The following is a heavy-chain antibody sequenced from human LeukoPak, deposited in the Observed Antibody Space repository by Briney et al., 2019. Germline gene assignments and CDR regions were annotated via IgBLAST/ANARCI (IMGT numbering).Heavy chain of an antibody. J-gene: IGHJ4*02. CDR2: ISYDGSNK. Sequence: PGGSLRLSCAASGFTFSSYAMHWVRQAPGKRLEWVAVISYDGSNKYYADSVKGRFTISRDNSKNTLYLQMNSLRAEDTAVYYCARGPFRIVGATYGWGQGTLVTVSS. D-gene: IGHD1-26*01. CDR3: ARGPFRIVGATYG. CDR1: GFTFSSYA. V-gene: IGHV3-30-3*01.